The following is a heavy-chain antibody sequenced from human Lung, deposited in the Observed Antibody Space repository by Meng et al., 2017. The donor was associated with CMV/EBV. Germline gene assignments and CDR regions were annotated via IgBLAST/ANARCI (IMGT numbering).Heavy chain of an antibody. CDR3: ARVDGTYYDFWSGSVGSWFDP. V-gene: IGHV4-59*01. J-gene: IGHJ5*02. D-gene: IGHD3-3*01. CDR1: GGSISSYY. Sequence: SETLSLXCTVSGGSISSYYWSWIRQPPGKGLEWIGYIYYSGSTNYNPSLKSRVTISVDTSKNQFSLKLSSVTAADTAVYYCARVDGTYYDFWSGSVGSWFDPWXHGTLVTVSS. CDR2: IYYSGST.